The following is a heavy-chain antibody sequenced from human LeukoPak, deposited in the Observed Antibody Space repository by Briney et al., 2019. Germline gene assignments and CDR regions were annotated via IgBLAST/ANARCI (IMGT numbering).Heavy chain of an antibody. CDR2: IYHSGST. J-gene: IGHJ5*02. D-gene: IGHD2-2*01. CDR3: AREIGYCSSTSCYVNWWFDP. CDR1: GYSISSGFY. Sequence: PSETLSLTCTASGYSISSGFYWGWIRQPPGKGLECIGSIYHSGSTYYNPSLKSRVTISVDTSKNQFSLNLSSVTAADTAMYYCAREIGYCSSTSCYVNWWFDPWGQGTLVTVSS. V-gene: IGHV4-38-2*02.